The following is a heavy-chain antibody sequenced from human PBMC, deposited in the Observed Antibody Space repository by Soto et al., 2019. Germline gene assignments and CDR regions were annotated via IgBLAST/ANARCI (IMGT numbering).Heavy chain of an antibody. V-gene: IGHV4-4*02. CDR1: GGSISSNNW. D-gene: IGHD1-26*01. CDR3: ARVYSGSYSDS. CDR2: IFHSGST. Sequence: PSETLSLTCAFSGGSISSNNWLSWVRQPPGKGLEWIGEIFHSGSTHYSPSLKSRVTISVDKSKKYFSLNLTSVTAADTAVYYCARVYSGSYSDSWGQGTLVTVSS. J-gene: IGHJ4*02.